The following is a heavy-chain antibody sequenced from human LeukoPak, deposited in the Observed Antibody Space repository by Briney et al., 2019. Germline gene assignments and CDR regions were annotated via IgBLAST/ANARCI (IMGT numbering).Heavy chain of an antibody. V-gene: IGHV4-34*01. D-gene: IGHD2-21*01. Sequence: SETLSLTCAVYGGSFSGYYWSWIRQPPGKGLEGIGEINHSGSTNYNPSLKSRVTISVDTSKNQFSLKLSSVTAADTAVYYCARLLSSAAGDYWGQGTLVTVSS. CDR3: ARLLSSAAGDY. CDR1: GGSFSGYY. J-gene: IGHJ4*02. CDR2: INHSGST.